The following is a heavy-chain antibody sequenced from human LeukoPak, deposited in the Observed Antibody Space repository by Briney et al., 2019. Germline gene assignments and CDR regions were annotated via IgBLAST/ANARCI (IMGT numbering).Heavy chain of an antibody. CDR2: IYYSGST. V-gene: IGHV4-59*08. D-gene: IGHD3-10*01. Sequence: SETLSLTCTVSGGSISSYYWSWIRQPPGKGLEWIGYIYYSGSTNYNPSLKSRVTISVDTSKNQFSLKLSSVTAADTAVYYCARVWFGERYYYYYYYMDVWGKGTTVTASS. CDR1: GGSISSYY. CDR3: ARVWFGERYYYYYYYMDV. J-gene: IGHJ6*03.